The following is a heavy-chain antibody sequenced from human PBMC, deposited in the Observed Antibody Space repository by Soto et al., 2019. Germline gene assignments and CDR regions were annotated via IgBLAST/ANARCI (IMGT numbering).Heavy chain of an antibody. CDR3: AKARHSTSSYGLEADL. CDR2: ISYGGDNK. CDR1: GFIFSDYA. J-gene: IGHJ4*02. V-gene: IGHV3-30*09. Sequence: QVQLVESGGGVVQPGRSLRLSCAASGFIFSDYAMHWVRQAPGKGLEWVAVISYGGDNKYYADSVRDRFAISRDNLKNTMDLQMNSLNREDTAVYHGAKARHSTSSYGLEADLWGQGTLVTVSS. D-gene: IGHD6-13*01.